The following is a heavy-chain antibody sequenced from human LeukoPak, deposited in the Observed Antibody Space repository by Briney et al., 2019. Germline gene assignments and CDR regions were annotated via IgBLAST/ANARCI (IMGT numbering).Heavy chain of an antibody. CDR3: ARDLWLYAFDI. Sequence: RGSLRLSCAASGFTVSSNYMSWVRQAPGKGLEWVSVIYSGGNTYYADPVKGRFTISRDNSKNTLYLQMNSLRADDTAVYYCARDLWLYAFDIWGQGTMVTVSS. V-gene: IGHV3-66*01. CDR2: IYSGGNT. D-gene: IGHD3-10*01. CDR1: GFTVSSNY. J-gene: IGHJ3*02.